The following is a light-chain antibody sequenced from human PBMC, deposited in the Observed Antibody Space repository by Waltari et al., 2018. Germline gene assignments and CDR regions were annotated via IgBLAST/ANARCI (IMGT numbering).Light chain of an antibody. CDR1: QRVLYSSNNKNY. CDR3: QHYYSTPRT. J-gene: IGKJ4*01. Sequence: DIVMTQSPDSLAVSLGERATINCKSSQRVLYSSNNKNYLAWYQQKPGQPPKLLIYWASTRESGVPDRFSGSGSGTDFTLTISSLQAEDVAVYYCQHYYSTPRTFGGGTKVDIK. V-gene: IGKV4-1*01. CDR2: WAS.